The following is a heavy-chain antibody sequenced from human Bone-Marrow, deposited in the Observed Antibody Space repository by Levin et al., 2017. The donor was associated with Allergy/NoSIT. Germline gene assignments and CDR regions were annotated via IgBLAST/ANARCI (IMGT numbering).Heavy chain of an antibody. CDR1: GFTFSSYA. Sequence: QPGGSLRLSCTASGFTFSSYAMHWVRQAPGKGLEYVSGIRSNGGSTHYADSVKGRFTVSRDNSKNTMYLQMVSLGAEDTAVYFCTRSAVGYYFDFGGLGTLVTVSS. V-gene: IGHV3-64*02. J-gene: IGHJ4*02. D-gene: IGHD2-21*01. CDR3: TRSAVGYYFDF. CDR2: IRSNGGST.